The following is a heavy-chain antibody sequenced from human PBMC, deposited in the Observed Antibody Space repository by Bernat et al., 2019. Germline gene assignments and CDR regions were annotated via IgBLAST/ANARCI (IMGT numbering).Heavy chain of an antibody. CDR3: AKDMSVAGLYYYYYGMDV. V-gene: IGHV3-23*01. Sequence: EVQLLESGGGLVQPGGSLRLSCAASGFTFSSYAMSWVRQAPGKGLEWVSAISGSGGSTYYADSVKGRFTISRDNSKNSLYLQMNSLRAEDTALYYCAKDMSVAGLYYYYYGMDVWGQGTTVTVSS. CDR1: GFTFSSYA. D-gene: IGHD6-19*01. CDR2: ISGSGGST. J-gene: IGHJ6*02.